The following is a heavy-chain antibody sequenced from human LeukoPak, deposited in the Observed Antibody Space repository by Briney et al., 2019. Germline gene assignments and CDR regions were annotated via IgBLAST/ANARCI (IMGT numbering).Heavy chain of an antibody. CDR1: GFTFSSYW. J-gene: IGHJ4*02. CDR3: ATLVATTRFDY. CDR2: INSDGSST. D-gene: IGHD5-12*01. V-gene: IGHV3-74*01. Sequence: SGGSLRLSCAASGFTFSSYWMHWVRQAPGKGLVWVSRINSDGSSTSYADSVKGRFTISRDNAKNSLYLQMNSLRAEDTAVYYCATLVATTRFDYWGQGTLATVSS.